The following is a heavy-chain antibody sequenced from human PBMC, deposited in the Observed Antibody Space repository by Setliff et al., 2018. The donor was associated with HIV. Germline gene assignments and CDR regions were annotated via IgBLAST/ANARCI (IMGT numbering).Heavy chain of an antibody. Sequence: ASVKVSCKASGYTFTSYGISWVRQAPGQGLEWMGWISAYNGNTNYAQKFQGRVTMTRDTSISTAYMELSRLRSDDTAVYYCARVLHCGGDCYTDAFDIWGQGTMVT. V-gene: IGHV1-18*01. CDR3: ARVLHCGGDCYTDAFDI. D-gene: IGHD2-21*01. J-gene: IGHJ3*02. CDR2: ISAYNGNT. CDR1: GYTFTSYG.